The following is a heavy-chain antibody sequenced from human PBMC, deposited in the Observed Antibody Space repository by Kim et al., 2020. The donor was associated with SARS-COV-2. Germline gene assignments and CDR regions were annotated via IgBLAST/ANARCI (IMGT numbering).Heavy chain of an antibody. Sequence: GGSLRLSCAASGFTFSNAWMSWVRQAPGKGLEWVGRIKSKTDGGTTDYAAPVKGRFTISRDDSKNTLYLQMNSLKTEDTAVYYCTVTKRDAEYFQHWGQGTLVTVSS. CDR3: TVTKRDAEYFQH. CDR1: GFTFSNAW. D-gene: IGHD1-1*01. CDR2: IKSKTDGGTT. V-gene: IGHV3-15*01. J-gene: IGHJ1*01.